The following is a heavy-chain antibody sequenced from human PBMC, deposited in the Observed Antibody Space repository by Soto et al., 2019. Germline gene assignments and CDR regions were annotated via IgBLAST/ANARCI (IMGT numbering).Heavy chain of an antibody. D-gene: IGHD3-3*01. CDR2: ISSSSSTI. Sequence: GGSLRLSCAASGFTFSSYSMNWVRQAPGKGLEWVSYISSSSSTIYYADSVKGRFTISRDNAKNSLYLQMNSLRDEDTAVYYCARDPGAFYDLAYFDYWGQGTLVTVSS. V-gene: IGHV3-48*02. CDR3: ARDPGAFYDLAYFDY. CDR1: GFTFSSYS. J-gene: IGHJ4*02.